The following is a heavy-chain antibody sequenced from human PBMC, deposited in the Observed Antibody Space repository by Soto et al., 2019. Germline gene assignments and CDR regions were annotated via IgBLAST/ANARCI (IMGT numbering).Heavy chain of an antibody. J-gene: IGHJ4*02. CDR1: RYSFTDYW. D-gene: IGHD2-2*01. V-gene: IGHV5-51*01. CDR2: IYPGDSDT. CDR3: ASHTNSWYYFDH. Sequence: EVQLVQSGAEVKKPGESLKISCKAFRYSFTDYWIGWVRQMPGKGLEWMGFIYPGDSDTRYSPSFQGQVTISADKSISTAYLKWSSLTASDSAIYFCASHTNSWYYFDHWGQGTVVTVSS.